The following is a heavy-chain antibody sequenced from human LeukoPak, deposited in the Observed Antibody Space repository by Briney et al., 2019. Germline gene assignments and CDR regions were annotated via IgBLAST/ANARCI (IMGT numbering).Heavy chain of an antibody. CDR1: GYSYTSYW. CDR2: FYPGDSDT. D-gene: IGHD2-21*02. Sequence: GESLKISCKGSGYSYTSYWIGWVRQMPGKGLEWMGIFYPGDSDTRYSPSFQGQVTISADKSISTAYLQWSSLKASDTAMYYCARRPAYCGGDCYGRFDYWGQGTLVTVSS. V-gene: IGHV5-51*01. J-gene: IGHJ4*02. CDR3: ARRPAYCGGDCYGRFDY.